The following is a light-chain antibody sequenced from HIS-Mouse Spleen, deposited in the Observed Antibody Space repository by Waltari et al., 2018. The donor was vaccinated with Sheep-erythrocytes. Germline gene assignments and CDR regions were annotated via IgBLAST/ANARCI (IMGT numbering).Light chain of an antibody. CDR3: CSYAGSSTPWV. CDR1: SSDVGRYNL. J-gene: IGLJ3*02. Sequence: QSALTQPASVSGSPGQSITISCTGTSSDVGRYNLVCWYQQHPGKAHKLMIYEGSKRPSGVSNRFSGSKSGNTASLTISGLQAEDEADYYCCSYAGSSTPWVFGGGTKLTVL. CDR2: EGS. V-gene: IGLV2-23*01.